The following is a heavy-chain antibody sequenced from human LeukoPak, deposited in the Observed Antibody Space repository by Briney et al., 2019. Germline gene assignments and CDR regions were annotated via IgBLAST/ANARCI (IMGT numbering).Heavy chain of an antibody. CDR1: GFTASSNY. D-gene: IGHD7-27*01. V-gene: IGHV3-53*01. Sequence: GGSLRLSCAPSGFTASSNYMSWVRHDPGKGLERVSVIYSGGSTYYADSVKGRFTISRDNSKNTLYLQMNSLRAEDTAVYYCASPGVAGLIQHWGQGTLVTVSS. J-gene: IGHJ1*01. CDR3: ASPGVAGLIQH. CDR2: IYSGGST.